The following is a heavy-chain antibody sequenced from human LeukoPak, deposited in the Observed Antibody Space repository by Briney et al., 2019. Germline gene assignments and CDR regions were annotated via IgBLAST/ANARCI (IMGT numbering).Heavy chain of an antibody. CDR3: ARDPEMAAIMDYFDY. V-gene: IGHV3-7*01. CDR2: IKEDGSEK. D-gene: IGHD5-24*01. CDR1: GFTFSSYW. Sequence: PGGSLRLSCAASGFTFSSYWMSWVRQAPGKGLEWVANIKEDGSEKNYVDSVKGRFTISRDNAKNSLYLQMNSLRAEDTAVYYCARDPEMAAIMDYFDYWGQGTLVTVSP. J-gene: IGHJ4*02.